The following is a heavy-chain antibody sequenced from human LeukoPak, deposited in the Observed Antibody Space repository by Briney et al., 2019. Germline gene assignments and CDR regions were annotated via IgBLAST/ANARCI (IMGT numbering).Heavy chain of an antibody. D-gene: IGHD3-22*01. CDR3: ARDPPFYYDSSGLDY. CDR2: ISYDGSNK. CDR1: GFTFSSYA. V-gene: IGHV3-30-3*01. Sequence: SGGSLRLSCAASGFTFSSYAMHWGRQAPGKGLEGVAVISYDGSNKYYADSVKGRFTISRDNSKNTLYLQMNSLRAEDTAVYYCARDPPFYYDSSGLDYWGQGTLVTVSS. J-gene: IGHJ4*02.